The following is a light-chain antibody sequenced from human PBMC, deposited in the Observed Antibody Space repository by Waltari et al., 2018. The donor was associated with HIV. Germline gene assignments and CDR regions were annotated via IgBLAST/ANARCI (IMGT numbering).Light chain of an antibody. CDR2: LGS. V-gene: IGKV2-28*01. CDR1: QSLRHGDGFDY. Sequence: DIVMTQSPLSLAVPPGASASISCRPSQSLRHGDGFDYLDWYLQKPGQSPQLLIYLGSNRASGVPDRFRGSGSGADFSLEISKVEAEDVGLYFCMQTLQTPLTFGGGTKVEIK. CDR3: MQTLQTPLT. J-gene: IGKJ4*01.